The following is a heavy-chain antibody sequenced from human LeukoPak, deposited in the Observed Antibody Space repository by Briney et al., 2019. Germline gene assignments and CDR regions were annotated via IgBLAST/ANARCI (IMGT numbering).Heavy chain of an antibody. CDR3: AKGGEQVSHFDY. CDR2: ISGGGGST. V-gene: IGHV3-23*01. CDR1: GFTVSSNY. D-gene: IGHD3-16*01. J-gene: IGHJ4*02. Sequence: GGSLRLSCAASGFTVSSNYMSRVRQAPGKGLDWVSAISGGGGSTYYAASVKGRFTISRDNSKNTLSLQMNSLRAEDTALYYCAKGGEQVSHFDYWGQGTLVTVSS.